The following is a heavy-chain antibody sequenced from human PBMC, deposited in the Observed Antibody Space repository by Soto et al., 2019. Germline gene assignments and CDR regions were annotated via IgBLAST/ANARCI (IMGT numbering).Heavy chain of an antibody. CDR2: ISYDGSNK. CDR3: ARDSRKEYTSSWLDF. D-gene: IGHD6-6*01. CDR1: GFTFSSYG. Sequence: GGSLRLSCAASGFTFSSYGMHWVRQAPGKGLEWLSVISYDGSNKYYADSVKGRFTISRDNSKNTVYLQMNSLRTEDTAVYYCARDSRKEYTSSWLDFWGLGTLVTVSS. V-gene: IGHV3-30*03. J-gene: IGHJ4*02.